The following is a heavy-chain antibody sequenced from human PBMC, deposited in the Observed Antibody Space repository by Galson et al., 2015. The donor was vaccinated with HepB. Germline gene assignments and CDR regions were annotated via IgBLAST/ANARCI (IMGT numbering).Heavy chain of an antibody. D-gene: IGHD3-3*01. J-gene: IGHJ6*03. CDR1: GDSISSGSFY. CDR3: ARGFMISEWQNYYMDV. V-gene: IGHV4-61*02. CDR2: VYISGST. Sequence: TLSLTCTVSGDSISSGSFYWSWVRQPAGKGLEWIGRVYISGSTNYNPSLKNRVTMSLDASKNQFSLKLRSVTATDTAVYFCARGFMISEWQNYYMDVWGKGTTVTVSS.